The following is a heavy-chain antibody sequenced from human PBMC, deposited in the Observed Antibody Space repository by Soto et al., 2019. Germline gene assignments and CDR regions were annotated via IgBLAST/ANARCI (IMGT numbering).Heavy chain of an antibody. CDR3: AKGQHCSSTSCYFYYYGMDV. D-gene: IGHD2-2*01. J-gene: IGHJ6*02. CDR1: GFTFNTYD. CDR2: ISYDGSNK. Sequence: QVQLVESGGGVVQPGRSPRLSCAASGFTFNTYDMHWVRQAPGKGLEWVAVISYDGSNKYYADSVKGRLTISRDNSKKMLYLQMNSLRPEDTAVYYCAKGQHCSSTSCYFYYYGMDVWGQGTKVAVSS. V-gene: IGHV3-30*18.